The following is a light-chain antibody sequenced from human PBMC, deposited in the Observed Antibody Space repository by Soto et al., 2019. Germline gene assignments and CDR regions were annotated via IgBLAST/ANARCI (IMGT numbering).Light chain of an antibody. CDR2: DVS. CDR3: SSYTSSRSLV. Sequence: QSALTQPASVSGSPGQSITISCTGTSSDVGGYNYVSWYQQHPGKAPKLMIYDVSNRPSGVSNRFSGSKSGNTASLTISGLQAEDEADYYCSSYTSSRSLVFGGGTKRTV. CDR1: SSDVGGYNY. J-gene: IGLJ2*01. V-gene: IGLV2-14*01.